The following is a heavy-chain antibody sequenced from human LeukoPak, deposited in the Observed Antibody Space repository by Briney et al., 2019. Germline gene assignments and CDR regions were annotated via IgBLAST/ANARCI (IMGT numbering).Heavy chain of an antibody. CDR2: VGPSSSDI. J-gene: IGHJ4*02. CDR1: GFTFSDYT. Sequence: GGSLRLSCSASGFTFSDYTMNWVRQAPGKGLEWVSSVGPSSSDIRITASLMGRFTISRDNAKNSLYLQMNSLRADDTAIYYCATYRQVLLPFESWGQGTLVTVSS. D-gene: IGHD2-8*02. V-gene: IGHV3-21*04. CDR3: ATYRQVLLPFES.